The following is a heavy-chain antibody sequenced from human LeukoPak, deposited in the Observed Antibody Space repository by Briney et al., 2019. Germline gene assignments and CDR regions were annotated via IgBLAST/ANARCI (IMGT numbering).Heavy chain of an antibody. CDR2: IDSDGSST. V-gene: IGHV3-74*01. Sequence: PGGSLRLSCAASGFTFSSYWMDWVRQAPGKGLVWVSRIDSDGSSTSYADSVKGRFTISRDNAKNTLYLQMNSLRAEDTAVYYCARSPVSRSLGVVITRACYFDYWGQGTLVTVSS. D-gene: IGHD3-3*01. CDR1: GFTFSSYW. J-gene: IGHJ4*02. CDR3: ARSPVSRSLGVVITRACYFDY.